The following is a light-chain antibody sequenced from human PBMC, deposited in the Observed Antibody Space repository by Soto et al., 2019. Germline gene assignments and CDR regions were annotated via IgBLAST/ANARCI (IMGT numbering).Light chain of an antibody. CDR2: AAS. J-gene: IGKJ1*01. V-gene: IGKV1-39*01. CDR1: QGISTY. CDR3: HHYNTYST. Sequence: DIQMTQSPSSLSASVGDRLTITCRASQGISTYLNWYQQKPGKAPKLLIYAASTLQSAVPSRFSGSGSETDFTLTISSLQPEDFATYYCHHYNTYSTFGQGTKVDIK.